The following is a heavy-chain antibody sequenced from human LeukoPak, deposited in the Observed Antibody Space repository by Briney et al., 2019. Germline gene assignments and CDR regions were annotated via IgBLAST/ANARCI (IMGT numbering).Heavy chain of an antibody. J-gene: IGHJ3*02. V-gene: IGHV4-59*11. CDR3: ARDPRSHGFDI. CDR1: GGSFSSHY. CDR2: ISYSGDT. Sequence: SETLSLTCSISGGSFSSHYWNWIRQPPGKGLEWIGYISYSGDTNSSPSLKSRVSISLDTSRNQFSLKLSSVTAADTALYFCARDPRSHGFDIWGRGTMVTVSS.